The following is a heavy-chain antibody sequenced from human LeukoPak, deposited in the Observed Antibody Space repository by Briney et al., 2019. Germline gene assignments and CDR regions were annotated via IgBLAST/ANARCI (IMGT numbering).Heavy chain of an antibody. V-gene: IGHV1-2*02. CDR1: GYTFTGYY. D-gene: IGHD6-6*01. Sequence: ASVKVSCKASGYTFTGYYMHWVRQAPGQGLEWMGWINPNSGGTNYAQKFQGRVTMTRDTSISTAYMELSRLRSDDTAVYYCAREVEYSSSMDVWGKGTTVTVSS. CDR3: AREVEYSSSMDV. CDR2: INPNSGGT. J-gene: IGHJ6*04.